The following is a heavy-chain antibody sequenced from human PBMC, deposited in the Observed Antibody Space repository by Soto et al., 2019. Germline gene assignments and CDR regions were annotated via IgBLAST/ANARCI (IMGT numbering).Heavy chain of an antibody. Sequence: SETLSLTCTVSGGSISSYYWSWIRQPPGKGLEWIGYIYYSGSTNYNPSLKSRVTISVDTSKNQFSLKLSSVTAADTAVYYCARGFAAGTFWFDPWGQGTLVTVSS. CDR1: GGSISSYY. V-gene: IGHV4-59*01. D-gene: IGHD6-19*01. CDR3: ARGFAAGTFWFDP. CDR2: IYYSGST. J-gene: IGHJ5*02.